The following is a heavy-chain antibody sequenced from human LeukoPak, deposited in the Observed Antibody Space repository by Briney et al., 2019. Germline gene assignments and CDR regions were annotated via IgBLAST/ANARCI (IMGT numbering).Heavy chain of an antibody. CDR2: IYTSGST. Sequence: SQTLSLTCAVSGGSISSGGYSWSWIRQPPGKGLEWIGRIYTSGSTNYNPSLKSRVTMSVDTSKNQFSLKLSSVTAADTAVYYCARDVDGAYLMDVWGKGTTVTVSS. CDR3: ARDVDGAYLMDV. CDR1: GGSISSGGYS. V-gene: IGHV4-61*02. D-gene: IGHD4/OR15-4a*01. J-gene: IGHJ6*04.